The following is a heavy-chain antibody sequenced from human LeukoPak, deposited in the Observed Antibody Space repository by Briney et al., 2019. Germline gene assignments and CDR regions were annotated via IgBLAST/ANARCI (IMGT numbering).Heavy chain of an antibody. CDR1: EFTFKNAW. V-gene: IGHV3-15*01. D-gene: IGHD1-1*01. CDR2: IRSKTDGGTT. J-gene: IGHJ4*02. CDR3: STGLIPTTGYY. Sequence: GGSLRLSCAASEFTFKNAWMNWVRQAPGKGLEWVGRIRSKTDGGTTDYAAPMRGRFTISRDDSKNMLYLQMNSLKTEDTAVYYCSTGLIPTTGYYWGQGTLVAVSS.